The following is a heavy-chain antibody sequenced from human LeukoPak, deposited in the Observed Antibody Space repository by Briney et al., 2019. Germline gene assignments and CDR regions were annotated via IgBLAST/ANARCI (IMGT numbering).Heavy chain of an antibody. D-gene: IGHD3-10*01. J-gene: IGHJ6*02. CDR3: ARELLWFGELFSLEYPYGMDV. CDR2: IKQDGSEK. CDR1: GFPFSDHY. V-gene: IGHV3-7*01. Sequence: PGGSLRLSCAASGFPFSDHYMIWIRQAPGKGLEWVANIKQDGSEKYYVDSVKGRFTISRDNAKNSLYLQMNSLRAEDTAVYYCARELLWFGELFSLEYPYGMDVWGQGTTVTVSS.